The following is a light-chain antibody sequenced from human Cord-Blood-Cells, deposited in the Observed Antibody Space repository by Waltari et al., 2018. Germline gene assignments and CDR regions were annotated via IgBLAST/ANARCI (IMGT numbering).Light chain of an antibody. CDR2: EGS. CDR1: SSDVGSYNL. V-gene: IGLV2-23*01. Sequence: QSALTQPASVSGSPGQSITISCTGTSSDVGSYNLLSWYQQHPGKAPKLMIYEGSKPPSGVSTRFSGSKSGNTASLTISGLQAEDEADYYCCSYAGSRVFGGGTKLTVL. J-gene: IGLJ3*02. CDR3: CSYAGSRV.